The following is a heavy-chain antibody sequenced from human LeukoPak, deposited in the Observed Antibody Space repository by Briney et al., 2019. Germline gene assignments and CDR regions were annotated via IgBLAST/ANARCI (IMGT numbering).Heavy chain of an antibody. V-gene: IGHV3-23*01. Sequence: PGGSLRLSCAASGFSFSIHSMGWVRRAPGKGLEWVSHGPGDGPTTYAESVKGRFTISRDNPGNVMYLQMDSLRAEDTAVYYCIRLAQSGPTGWFHPWGQGTLVTVST. CDR3: IRLAQSGPTGWFHP. CDR2: GPGDGPT. CDR1: GFSFSIHS. J-gene: IGHJ5*02. D-gene: IGHD1-1*01.